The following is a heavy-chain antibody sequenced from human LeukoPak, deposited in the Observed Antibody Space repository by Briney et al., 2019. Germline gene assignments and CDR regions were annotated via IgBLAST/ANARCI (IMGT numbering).Heavy chain of an antibody. CDR3: ARDGDGYNYGGFDY. J-gene: IGHJ4*02. CDR2: IYYSGST. CDR1: GGSISSYN. Sequence: SETLSLTCTVSGGSISSYNWSWIRQRPGKGLEWGGYIYYSGSTNYNPSLNSRVTISVDTSTNQFYLTLSSVTAADTAVYYCARDGDGYNYGGFDYWGQGTLVTVSS. D-gene: IGHD5-24*01. V-gene: IGHV4-59*01.